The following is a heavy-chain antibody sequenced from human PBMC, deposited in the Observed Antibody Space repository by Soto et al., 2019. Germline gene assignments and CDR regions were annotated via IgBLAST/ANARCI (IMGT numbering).Heavy chain of an antibody. D-gene: IGHD1-7*01. CDR2: ISAYNGNT. V-gene: IGHV1-18*04. CDR1: GYTFTGNS. J-gene: IGHJ5*02. Sequence: GASVKVSCKASGYTFTGNSLHWVRQAPGQGLEWMGWISAYNGNTNYAQKLQGRVTMTTDTSTSTAYMELRSLRSDDTAVYYCARNWNYAWFDPWGQGTLVTVAS. CDR3: ARNWNYAWFDP.